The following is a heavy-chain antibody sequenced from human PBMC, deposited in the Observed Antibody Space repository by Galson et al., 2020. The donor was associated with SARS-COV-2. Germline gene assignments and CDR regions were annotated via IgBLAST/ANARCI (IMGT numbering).Heavy chain of an antibody. J-gene: IGHJ4*01. V-gene: IGHV1-2*02. D-gene: IGHD3-10*01. Sequence: ASVKVSCKASGYGFTAHYIHWVRQAPGQGLEWMGWINPLSGDTKFAQKFQGRVTLTRDTSVNTAYMELHSLRSDDTAVYFCERTDYYGSGSPGHFWGQGTLVTVST. CDR1: GYGFTAHY. CDR3: ERTDYYGSGSPGHF. CDR2: INPLSGDT.